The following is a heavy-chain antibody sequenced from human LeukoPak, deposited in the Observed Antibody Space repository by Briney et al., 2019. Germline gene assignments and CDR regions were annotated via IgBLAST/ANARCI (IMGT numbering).Heavy chain of an antibody. J-gene: IGHJ4*02. V-gene: IGHV4-59*08. Sequence: PSETLSLTCTVSGGSISSYYWSWIRQPPGKGVEWIGYVFHSGSTNYNPSLKSRVTISVDTSKNQYSLKLTSVTAADTAVYYCARDSSGYYRIDYWGQGTLVTVSS. CDR1: GGSISSYY. CDR2: VFHSGST. D-gene: IGHD3-22*01. CDR3: ARDSSGYYRIDY.